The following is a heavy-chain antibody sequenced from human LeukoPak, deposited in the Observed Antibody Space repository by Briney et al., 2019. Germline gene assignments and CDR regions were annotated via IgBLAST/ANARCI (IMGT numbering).Heavy chain of an antibody. CDR3: ARGAWFGESTFGGAEKTSLGVHY. CDR1: GYTFTGYY. CDR2: INPNSGGT. D-gene: IGHD3-10*01. Sequence: ASVKVSCKASGYTFTGYYMHWARQAPGQGLEWMGWINPNSGGTNYAQKFQGRVTMTRDTSISTAYMELSRLRSDDTAVYYCARGAWFGESTFGGAEKTSLGVHYWGQGTLVTVSS. J-gene: IGHJ4*02. V-gene: IGHV1-2*02.